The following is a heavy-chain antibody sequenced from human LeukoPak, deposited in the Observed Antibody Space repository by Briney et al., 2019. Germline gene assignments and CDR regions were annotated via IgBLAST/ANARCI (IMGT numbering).Heavy chain of an antibody. CDR2: ISGGSSTI. V-gene: IGHV3-48*02. Sequence: GGSLRLSCAASGFTFTRYAMNWVPQAAGKGLEWVSYISGGSSTIYYADSVQGRFTISRDNAKNSLYLQMNSLRDEDTAVYYCARDTGRGRGDLDYWGQGTLVTVSS. CDR3: ARDTGRGRGDLDY. CDR1: GFTFTRYA. J-gene: IGHJ4*02. D-gene: IGHD2-21*01.